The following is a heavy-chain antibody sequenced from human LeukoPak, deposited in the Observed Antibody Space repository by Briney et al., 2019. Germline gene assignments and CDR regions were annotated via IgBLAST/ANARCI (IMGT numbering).Heavy chain of an antibody. Sequence: GGSLRLSCAPSGFTFSCHAMSWVRQAPGKGLEWVSGISGNGANTYYADSVKGRFTISRDNSKNTLYLQMNSLRAEDTAVYYCARSTYSSGWRDYWGQGTLLTVSS. V-gene: IGHV3-23*01. CDR1: GFTFSCHA. J-gene: IGHJ4*02. D-gene: IGHD6-19*01. CDR3: ARSTYSSGWRDY. CDR2: ISGNGANT.